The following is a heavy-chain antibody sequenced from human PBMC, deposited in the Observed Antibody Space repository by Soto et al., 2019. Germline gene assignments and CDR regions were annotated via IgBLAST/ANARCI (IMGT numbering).Heavy chain of an antibody. CDR2: FDPEDGET. Sequence: ASVKVSCKASGYTFTSYGISWVRQAPGKGLEWMGGFDPEDGETIYAQKFQGRVTMTEDTSTDTAYMELSSLRSEDTAVYYCALDRHGDHVFDYWGQGTLVTVSS. D-gene: IGHD2-21*02. CDR3: ALDRHGDHVFDY. CDR1: GYTFTSYG. J-gene: IGHJ4*02. V-gene: IGHV1-24*01.